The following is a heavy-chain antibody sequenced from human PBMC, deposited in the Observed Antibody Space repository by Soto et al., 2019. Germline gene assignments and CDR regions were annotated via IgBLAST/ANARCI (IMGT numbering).Heavy chain of an antibody. CDR2: IHSSGST. V-gene: IGHV4-59*01. CDR1: GDSISNYY. Sequence: QVQLQESGPGLVKPSETLSLTCTVSGDSISNYYWTWIRQPPGKGLEWIGYIHSSGSTNYNPSFKSRVTMSVDTSKNDFSLRLSSVTAADTAGYYCARFGRGDSYYGMAVWGQGSTVTVSS. D-gene: IGHD3-10*01. CDR3: ARFGRGDSYYGMAV. J-gene: IGHJ6*02.